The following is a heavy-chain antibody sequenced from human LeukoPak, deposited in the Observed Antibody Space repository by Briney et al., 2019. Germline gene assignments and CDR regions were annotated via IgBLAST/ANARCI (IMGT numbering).Heavy chain of an antibody. Sequence: PETLSPTCTVSGGSISSYYWSWIRQPPGKGLEWIGYIYYSGSTNYNPSLKSRVTISVDTSKNQFSLKLTSVTAADTAVYYCARGTEWGGASYDTETSNWFDPWGQGTLVPVPS. CDR3: ARGTEWGGASYDTETSNWFDP. CDR2: IYYSGST. CDR1: GGSISSYY. J-gene: IGHJ5*02. D-gene: IGHD3-9*01. V-gene: IGHV4-59*01.